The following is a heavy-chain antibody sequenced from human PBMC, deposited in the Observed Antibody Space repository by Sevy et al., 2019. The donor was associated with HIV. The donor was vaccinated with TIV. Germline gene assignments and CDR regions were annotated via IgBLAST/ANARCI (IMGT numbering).Heavy chain of an antibody. CDR3: AREGAIGYYYYYGMDV. Sequence: GGSLRLSCAASGFTVSRNYMSWVRQAPGKGLEWVSVIYSGGSTYYADSVKGRFTISRDNSKNTLYLQMNSLRAEDTAVYYCAREGAIGYYYYYGMDVWGQGTTVTVSS. D-gene: IGHD2-21*01. CDR2: IYSGGST. V-gene: IGHV3-53*01. CDR1: GFTVSRNY. J-gene: IGHJ6*02.